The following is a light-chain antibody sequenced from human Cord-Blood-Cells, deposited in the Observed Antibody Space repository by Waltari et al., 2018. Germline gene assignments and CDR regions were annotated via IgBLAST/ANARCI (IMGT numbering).Light chain of an antibody. Sequence: VVTQEPSVSVAPGKTARITCGGNNIGSKSVHWYQQKPGQAPVLVIYYDSDRPSGIPERFSGSNSGNTTTLTISRVEAGDEADYYCQVWDSSSDHWVFGGGTKLTVL. V-gene: IGLV3-21*04. CDR2: YDS. CDR1: NIGSKS. CDR3: QVWDSSSDHWV. J-gene: IGLJ3*02.